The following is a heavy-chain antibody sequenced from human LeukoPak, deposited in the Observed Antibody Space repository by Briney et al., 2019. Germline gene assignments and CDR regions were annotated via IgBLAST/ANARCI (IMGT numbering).Heavy chain of an antibody. CDR1: GGSISSYY. CDR2: IYYSGST. V-gene: IGHV4-59*12. J-gene: IGHJ5*02. CDR3: VREGSWAKFDP. D-gene: IGHD6-13*01. Sequence: SETLSLTCTVSGGSISSYYWSWIRQPPGKGLEWIGYIYYSGSTNYNPSLKSRVTISVDTSKNQLSLQLNSVTPEDTAVYYCVREGSWAKFDPWGQGTLVTVSP.